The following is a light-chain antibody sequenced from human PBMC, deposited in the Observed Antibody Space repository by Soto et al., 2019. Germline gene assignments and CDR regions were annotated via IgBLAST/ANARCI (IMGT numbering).Light chain of an antibody. CDR3: QQYYLGPA. J-gene: IGKJ1*01. CDR2: WAS. Sequence: DIVMTQSLDSLAVSLGERATTNFKSSERVSYSSHNKNYLAWYQQKPGQPPKLLICWASTRESGVPDRLSGSGSGKDFTLTIRSRHAEDVEIYFCQQYYLGPAYGQGTLLEVK. CDR1: ERVSYSSHNKNY. V-gene: IGKV4-1*01.